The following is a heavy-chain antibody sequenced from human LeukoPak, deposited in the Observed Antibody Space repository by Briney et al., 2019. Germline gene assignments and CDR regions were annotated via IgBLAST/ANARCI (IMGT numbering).Heavy chain of an antibody. CDR2: ISGSGGST. CDR1: GFTFSSYA. V-gene: IGHV3-23*01. J-gene: IGHJ4*02. Sequence: GGSLRLSCAASGFTFSSYAMSWVRQAPGKGLEWVSAISGSGGSTYYADSVKGRFPISRDNSKNTLYLQMNSLRAEDTAVYYCAKFDGGFGGYDFNYFDYWGQGTLVTVSS. D-gene: IGHD5-12*01. CDR3: AKFDGGFGGYDFNYFDY.